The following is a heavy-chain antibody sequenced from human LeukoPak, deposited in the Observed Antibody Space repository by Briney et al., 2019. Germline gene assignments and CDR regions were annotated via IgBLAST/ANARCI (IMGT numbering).Heavy chain of an antibody. D-gene: IGHD6-13*01. Sequence: GGSLRLSCAASGFTFSSYWVSSVRQAPGKGLEWVAKIKQDGSEKYYVDSVKGRFTISRDNAKNSLYLQMNSLGAEDTAVYYCARRGTSRSWHHFDYWGQGTLVTVSS. CDR2: IKQDGSEK. V-gene: IGHV3-7*05. CDR3: ARRGTSRSWHHFDY. CDR1: GFTFSSYW. J-gene: IGHJ4*02.